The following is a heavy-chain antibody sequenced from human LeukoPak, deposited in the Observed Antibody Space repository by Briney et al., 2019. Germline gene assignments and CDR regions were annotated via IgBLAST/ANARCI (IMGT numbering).Heavy chain of an antibody. J-gene: IGHJ4*02. CDR2: VYPATSDT. Sequence: GESLKISCKGSGYSFPNYWIGWVRQMPGKGLEWIGIVYPATSDTTYSPSYQGQVTISADKSSSTAYLQWSSLKASDTAMYYCARRVGALGGFDYWGQGTLVTVSS. CDR3: ARRVGALGGFDY. CDR1: GYSFPNYW. V-gene: IGHV5-51*01. D-gene: IGHD1-26*01.